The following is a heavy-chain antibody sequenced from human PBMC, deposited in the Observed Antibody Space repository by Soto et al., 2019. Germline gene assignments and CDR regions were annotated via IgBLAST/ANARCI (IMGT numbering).Heavy chain of an antibody. V-gene: IGHV3-23*01. CDR2: ISGSGGST. CDR1: GININNYV. J-gene: IGHJ4*02. Sequence: EVQLLGSGGALVQPGGSLRLSCAVSGININNYVMSWVRQAPGKGLEWASSISGSGGSTYYADSVKGRFTISRDNSKNTLYLQMNSLRAEDTAVYYCAKGWGDYWGQGTQVTVSS. CDR3: AKGWGDY. D-gene: IGHD7-27*01.